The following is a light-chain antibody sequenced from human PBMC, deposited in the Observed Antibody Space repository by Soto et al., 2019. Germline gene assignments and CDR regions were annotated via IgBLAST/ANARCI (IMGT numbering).Light chain of an antibody. V-gene: IGKV3-11*01. J-gene: IGKJ5*01. Sequence: EIVLTQSPATLSLSPGERATLSCRASQTFSSHLAWYQQKPGQAPRLLIYDASKRATGIPARFSGRGSGTDFTPTISSLESQAVSVYYHLQRSNWSPLITFGQGTRLEIK. CDR3: LQRSNWSPLIT. CDR1: QTFSSH. CDR2: DAS.